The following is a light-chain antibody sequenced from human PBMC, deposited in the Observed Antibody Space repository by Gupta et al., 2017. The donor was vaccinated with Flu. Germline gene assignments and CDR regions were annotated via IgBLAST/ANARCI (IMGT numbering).Light chain of an antibody. J-gene: IGLJ3*02. CDR3: AAWEDSSSDRWV. CDR2: GKR. V-gene: IGLV1-47*02. CDR1: SSNIGSNY. Sequence: QSVLTQPPSASGTPGHIVTISCSGSSSNIGSNYVSWYQQLPGTAPRLLIYGKRHRPSGVPERCSGSNSGTSASLAISRLRSEEEADYYCAAWEDSSSDRWVFGGGTKLTV.